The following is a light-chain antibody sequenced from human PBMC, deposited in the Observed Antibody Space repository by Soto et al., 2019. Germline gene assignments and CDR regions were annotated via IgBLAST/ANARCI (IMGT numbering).Light chain of an antibody. CDR1: QSISSY. J-gene: IGKJ4*01. CDR3: QQSYSTPRT. Sequence: DIQMTQSPSSLSASVGDRVTITCRASQSISSYLNLYQQKPGKAPKLLIYAASSLQSGLPSRFSGSGSGTGFTLTISCLQPEDFATYYCQQSYSTPRTFGGGTKVDIK. V-gene: IGKV1-39*01. CDR2: AAS.